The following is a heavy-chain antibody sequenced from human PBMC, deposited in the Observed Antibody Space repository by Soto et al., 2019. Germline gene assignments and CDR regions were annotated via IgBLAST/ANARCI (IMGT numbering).Heavy chain of an antibody. V-gene: IGHV1-18*01. CDR3: ARTGITGTDYYYYGMDV. J-gene: IGHJ6*02. CDR2: ISAYNGNT. Sequence: QVQLVQSGAEVKKPGAPGKVSCKAPGYTFPGYGISWVRQAPGQGLEGMGWISAYNGNTNYAQKLQGRVTMTTDTSTSTAYMELRSLRSDDTAVYYCARTGITGTDYYYYGMDVWGQGTTVTVSS. D-gene: IGHD1-20*01. CDR1: GYTFPGYG.